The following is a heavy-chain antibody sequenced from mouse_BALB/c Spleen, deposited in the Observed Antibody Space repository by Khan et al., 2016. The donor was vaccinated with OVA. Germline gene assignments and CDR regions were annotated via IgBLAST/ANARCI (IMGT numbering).Heavy chain of an antibody. V-gene: IGHV9-3-1*01. CDR3: ARPPCFSYTLAY. CDR1: GYTFTNYG. CDR2: INTYTGEP. D-gene: IGHD2-12*01. Sequence: QVQLKQSGPELKKPGETVKISCKASGYTFTNYGMNWVKQSPGKALKWMGWINTYTGEPTYADDFKGRFAFSLETSASTAYLQINNLTNEDTATYFCARPPCFSYTLAYWGQGTSVSVSS. J-gene: IGHJ4*01.